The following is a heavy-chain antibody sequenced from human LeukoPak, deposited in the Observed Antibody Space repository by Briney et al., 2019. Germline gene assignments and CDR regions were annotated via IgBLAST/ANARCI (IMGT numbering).Heavy chain of an antibody. J-gene: IGHJ6*02. V-gene: IGHV4-59*08. CDR2: IYYSGST. Sequence: SETLSLTCTVSGGSISSYYWSWIRQPPGKGLEWIGYIYYSGSTNYNPSLKSRVTISVDTSKNQFSLKLSSVTAADTAVYYCARQYGSEYYYYYYGMDVWGRGTTVTVSS. D-gene: IGHD3-10*01. CDR3: ARQYGSEYYYYYYGMDV. CDR1: GGSISSYY.